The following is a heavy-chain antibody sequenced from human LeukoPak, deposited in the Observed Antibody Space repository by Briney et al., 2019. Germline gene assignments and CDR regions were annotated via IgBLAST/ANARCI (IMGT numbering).Heavy chain of an antibody. CDR3: ASEPQNSLNYYYMDV. V-gene: IGHV1-2*02. CDR2: INPNSGGT. J-gene: IGHJ6*03. Sequence: ASVKVSCKASGYSFTAYYMHWVRQAPGQGLEWMGWINPNSGGTNYAQKFQGRVTMTRDTSISTAYMELSRLRSDDTAVYYCASEPQNSLNYYYMDVWGKGTTVTVSS. CDR1: GYSFTAYY. D-gene: IGHD1/OR15-1a*01.